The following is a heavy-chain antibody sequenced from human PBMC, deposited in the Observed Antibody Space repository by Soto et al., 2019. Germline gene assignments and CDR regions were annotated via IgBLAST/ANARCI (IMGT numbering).Heavy chain of an antibody. CDR1: GGSISSGGYY. J-gene: IGHJ4*02. V-gene: IGHV4-31*03. D-gene: IGHD1-1*01. CDR2: IYHSGTT. Sequence: QVQLQESGPGLVRPSQTLSLTCTVSGGSISSGGYYWSWVRQHPGKGLEWIGDIYHSGTTYYNPSLKSRVIISGATSKNQFSLKLSSVTAADTAVYYCARDPMRYPTYFDYWGRGTLVTVSS. CDR3: ARDPMRYPTYFDY.